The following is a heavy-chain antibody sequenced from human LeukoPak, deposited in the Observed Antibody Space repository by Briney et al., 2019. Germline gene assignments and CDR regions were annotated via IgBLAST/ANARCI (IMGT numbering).Heavy chain of an antibody. J-gene: IGHJ5*02. CDR3: TRVGLGYCSGGSCWDWFDP. CDR1: GFTFGDYA. CDR2: IRSKAYGGTT. D-gene: IGHD2-15*01. V-gene: IGHV3-49*03. Sequence: GGSLRLSCTASGFTFGDYAMSWFRQAPGKGLEWVGFIRSKAYGGTTEYAASVKGRFTISRDDSKSIAYLQMNSLKTEDTAVYYCTRVGLGYCSGGSCWDWFDPWGQGTLVTVSS.